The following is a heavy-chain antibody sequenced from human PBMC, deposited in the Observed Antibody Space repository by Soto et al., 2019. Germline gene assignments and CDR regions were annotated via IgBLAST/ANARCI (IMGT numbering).Heavy chain of an antibody. CDR2: INPSGGST. CDR1: GYTFTSYY. D-gene: IGHD2-2*02. J-gene: IGHJ4*02. Sequence: RASVKVSCKASGYTFTSYYMHWVRQAPGQGLEWMGIINPSGGSTSYAQKFQGRVTMTRDTSTSTVYMELSSLRSEDTAVYYCARVYCSSTSCYKSYYFDYWGQGTLVTVSS. V-gene: IGHV1-46*01. CDR3: ARVYCSSTSCYKSYYFDY.